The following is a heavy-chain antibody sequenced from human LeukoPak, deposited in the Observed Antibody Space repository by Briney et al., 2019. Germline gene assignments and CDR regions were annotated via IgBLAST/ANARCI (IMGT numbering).Heavy chain of an antibody. D-gene: IGHD3-22*01. CDR2: INPDSGST. CDR3: ARGRHYDSNGYYAAFYFDD. Sequence: GASVKVSCKSSGYIFTGYYIHWVRQAPGQGLEWMGCINPDSGSTKYAQKFPDRMTMTRDASISTAYMELSRLRSDDTTVYYCARGRHYDSNGYYAAFYFDDWGQGTLVTVSS. CDR1: GYIFTGYY. V-gene: IGHV1-2*02. J-gene: IGHJ4*02.